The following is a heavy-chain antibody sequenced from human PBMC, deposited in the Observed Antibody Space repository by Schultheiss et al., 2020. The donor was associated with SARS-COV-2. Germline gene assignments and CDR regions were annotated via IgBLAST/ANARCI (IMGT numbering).Heavy chain of an antibody. Sequence: GGSLRLSCAASGFTFSSYAMHWVRQAPGKGLEWVSGISWNSGSIGYADSVKGRFTISRDNAKNSLYLQMNSLRAEDTAVYYCAKDYYIVVVPAQGYFQHWGQGTLVTVSS. CDR1: GFTFSSYA. CDR3: AKDYYIVVVPAQGYFQH. D-gene: IGHD2-2*01. CDR2: ISWNSGSI. J-gene: IGHJ1*01. V-gene: IGHV3-9*01.